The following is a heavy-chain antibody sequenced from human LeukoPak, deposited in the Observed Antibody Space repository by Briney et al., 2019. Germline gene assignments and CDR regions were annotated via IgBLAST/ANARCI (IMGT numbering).Heavy chain of an antibody. D-gene: IGHD1-14*01. J-gene: IGHJ4*02. CDR3: ARSLWQNRGFDY. V-gene: IGHV4-38-2*01. Sequence: SETLSLTCAVSGYSISSGYYWGWIRQPQGKGLEWIGSIYHSGSTYYNPSLKSRVTISVDTSKNQFSLKLSSVTAADTAVYYCARSLWQNRGFDYWGQGTLVTVSS. CDR2: IYHSGST. CDR1: GYSISSGYY.